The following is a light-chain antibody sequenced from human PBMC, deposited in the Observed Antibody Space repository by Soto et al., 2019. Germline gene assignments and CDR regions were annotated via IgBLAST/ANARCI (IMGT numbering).Light chain of an antibody. CDR3: SSYTSSSTPHLV. J-gene: IGLJ2*01. CDR1: SSDVGGYNY. CDR2: DVS. V-gene: IGLV2-14*01. Sequence: QSALTQPASVSGSPGQSITISCTGTSSDVGGYNYVSWYQQHPGKAPKLMIYDVSNRPSGVSNRFSGSKSGNTASLTISGLQAQDEADYYCSSYTSSSTPHLVFGGGTKLTVL.